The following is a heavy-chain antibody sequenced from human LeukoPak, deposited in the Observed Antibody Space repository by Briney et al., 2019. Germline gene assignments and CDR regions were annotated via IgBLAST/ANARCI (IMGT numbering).Heavy chain of an antibody. CDR1: GGSISSGSYD. CDR3: AREVGSFDY. CDR2: IYTSGST. V-gene: IGHV4-61*02. J-gene: IGHJ4*02. D-gene: IGHD1-26*01. Sequence: KSSQTLSLTCTVSGGSISSGSYDWSWIRQPAGKGLEWIGRIYTSGSTNYNPSLKSRITISVDTSKNQFSLKLSSVTATDTAVYYCAREVGSFDYWGQGTLVTVSS.